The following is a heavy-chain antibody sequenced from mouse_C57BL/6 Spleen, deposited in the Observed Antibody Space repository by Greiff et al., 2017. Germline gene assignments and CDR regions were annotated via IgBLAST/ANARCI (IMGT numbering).Heavy chain of an antibody. CDR2: ISSGSSTI. CDR1: GFTFSDYG. Sequence: EVQLVESGGGLVQPGGSLTLSCAASGFTFSDYGMHWVRQAPEKGLEWVAYISSGSSTIYYADTVQGRFTISRDNAKNTLFLQMTSLRSEDTAMYYCARGSTTVVANAMEYWGQGASVTVSS. CDR3: ARGSTTVVANAMEY. J-gene: IGHJ4*01. V-gene: IGHV5-17*01. D-gene: IGHD1-1*01.